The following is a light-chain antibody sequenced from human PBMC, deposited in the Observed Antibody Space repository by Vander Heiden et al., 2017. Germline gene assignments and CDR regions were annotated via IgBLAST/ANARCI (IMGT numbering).Light chain of an antibody. Sequence: QSARTQPRSVSGSPGQSVTISCTGTSSDVGGYNYVSWYQQHPGKAPKLMIYDVSKRPSGVPDRFSGSKSGNTASLTISGLQAEDEADYYCCSYAGSYTYVFATGTKVTVL. J-gene: IGLJ1*01. CDR2: DVS. CDR1: SSDVGGYNY. V-gene: IGLV2-11*01. CDR3: CSYAGSYTYV.